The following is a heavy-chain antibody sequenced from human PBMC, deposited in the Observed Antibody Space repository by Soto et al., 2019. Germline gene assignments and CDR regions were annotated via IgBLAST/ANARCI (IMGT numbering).Heavy chain of an antibody. CDR3: ATPSGLLRQYSAVPDN. CDR2: IIPMFGST. V-gene: IGHV1-69*06. J-gene: IGHJ4*02. D-gene: IGHD5-12*01. CDR1: GGTFSHST. Sequence: QVQLVQSGAEVKRPGSSVKVSCKASGGTFSHSTVAWVRQAPGHRPEWMGMIIPMFGSTNSAQKFRDRVTFSADTYTNTAYMELSSLRSEETAVYYCATPSGLLRQYSAVPDNWGKGTLVTVSS.